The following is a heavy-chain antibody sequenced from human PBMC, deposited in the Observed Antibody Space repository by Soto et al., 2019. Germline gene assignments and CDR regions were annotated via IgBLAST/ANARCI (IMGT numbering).Heavy chain of an antibody. D-gene: IGHD3-22*01. Sequence: GASVKVSCKASGYTFTSYDINWVRQATGQGLEWMGWMNPNSGSTSYAQKFQGRVTMTRDTSTSTVYMELSSLRSEDTAVYYCARGPVDHYDSSGYYQGGFDYWGQGTLVTVSS. J-gene: IGHJ4*02. CDR3: ARGPVDHYDSSGYYQGGFDY. CDR1: GYTFTSYD. V-gene: IGHV1-8*01. CDR2: MNPNSGST.